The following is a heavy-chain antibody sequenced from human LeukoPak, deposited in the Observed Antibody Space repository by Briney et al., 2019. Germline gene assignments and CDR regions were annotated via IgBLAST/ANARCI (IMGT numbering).Heavy chain of an antibody. CDR1: GGSISSGGYY. CDR3: ARVGDIERWFDP. CDR2: IYYSGST. Sequence: SQTLSLTCTVSGGSISSGGYYWSWIRQHPGKGLEWIGYIYYSGSTYYNPSLKRRVTISVDTSKNQFSLKLSSVTAADTAVYYCARVGDIERWFDPWGQGTLVTVSS. J-gene: IGHJ5*02. D-gene: IGHD2-15*01. V-gene: IGHV4-31*03.